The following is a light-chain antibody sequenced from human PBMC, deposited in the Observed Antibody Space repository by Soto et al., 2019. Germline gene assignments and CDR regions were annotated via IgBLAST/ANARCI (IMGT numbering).Light chain of an antibody. CDR1: QSVSSSY. Sequence: EIVLTQSPATLSVSPGDRATLSCRASQSVSSSYLAWYQQKPGQAPRLLIYGASSRATGIPDRFSGSGSGTDFTLTISNLQPEDFATYYCQQFNSLFGQGTRLEIK. V-gene: IGKV3-20*01. CDR3: QQFNSL. CDR2: GAS. J-gene: IGKJ5*01.